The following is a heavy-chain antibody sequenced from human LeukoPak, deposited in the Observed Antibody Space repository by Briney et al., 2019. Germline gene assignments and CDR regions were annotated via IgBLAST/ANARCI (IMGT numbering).Heavy chain of an antibody. D-gene: IGHD3-3*01. V-gene: IGHV3-20*01. CDR3: AREITIFGVVNEGDWFDP. CDR1: GFTFDDYG. J-gene: IGHJ5*02. CDR2: INWNGGST. Sequence: GGSLRLPCAASGFTFDDYGMSWVRQAPGKGLEWVSGINWNGGSTGYADSVKGRFTISRDNAKNSLYLQMNSLRAEDTALYHCAREITIFGVVNEGDWFDPWGQGTLVTVSS.